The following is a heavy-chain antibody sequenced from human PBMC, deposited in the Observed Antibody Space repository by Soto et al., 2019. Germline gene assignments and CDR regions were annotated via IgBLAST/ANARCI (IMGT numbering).Heavy chain of an antibody. CDR3: ARDLGYYDRSGYFDY. CDR1: GFTFSDSY. V-gene: IGHV3-11*01. Sequence: PGGSLRLSCAASGFTFSDSYMSWIRQAPGKGLEWVSYISSSDSIIYYSDSVKGRFIISRDNAKNSLYLQMNSLRAEDTAVYYCARDLGYYDRSGYFDYWGQGTLVTVS. CDR2: ISSSDSII. J-gene: IGHJ4*02. D-gene: IGHD3-22*01.